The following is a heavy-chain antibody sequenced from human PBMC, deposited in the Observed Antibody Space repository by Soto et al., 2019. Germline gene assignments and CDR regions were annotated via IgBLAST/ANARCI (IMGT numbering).Heavy chain of an antibody. CDR1: EFTFSDYA. CDR3: AKGRTYFDF. V-gene: IGHV3-23*01. J-gene: IGHJ4*02. CDR2: ISDGDGDT. Sequence: EVVLLQSGGDLVQPGGSLRLTCAASEFTFSDYAMTWVRQAPGKGLEWVSDISDGDGDTHYADSVRGRFVISRDNSKNTLFLEMNRLRAEDAAVYYCAKGRTYFDFWGQGSLVTVSS.